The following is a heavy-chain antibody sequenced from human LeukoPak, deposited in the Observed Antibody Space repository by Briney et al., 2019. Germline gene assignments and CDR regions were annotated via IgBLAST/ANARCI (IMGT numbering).Heavy chain of an antibody. CDR3: ARVIRYYYYMDV. J-gene: IGHJ6*03. CDR1: GFTVSSNY. Sequence: GGSLRLSCAASGFTVSSNYMSWVRQAPGKGLEWVSVIYSGGSTYYADSVKGRFTISRDNSKNTLYLQMNSLRAEDTAVYYCARVIRYYYYMDVWGKGTTVTTSS. V-gene: IGHV3-53*01. CDR2: IYSGGST.